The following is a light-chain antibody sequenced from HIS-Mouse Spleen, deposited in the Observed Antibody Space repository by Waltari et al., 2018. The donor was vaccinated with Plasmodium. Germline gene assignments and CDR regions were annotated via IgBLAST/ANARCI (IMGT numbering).Light chain of an antibody. CDR2: DAS. CDR1: QGISSA. Sequence: AIQLNQSPSSLSASVGDRVTITCRASQGISSALVWYQQKPGKAPKLLIYDASSLESGVPSRFSGSGAGTDFTLTISSLQAEDFAPYFSKQFNSYPLTFGGGTKVEIK. V-gene: IGKV1-13*02. CDR3: KQFNSYPLT. J-gene: IGKJ4*01.